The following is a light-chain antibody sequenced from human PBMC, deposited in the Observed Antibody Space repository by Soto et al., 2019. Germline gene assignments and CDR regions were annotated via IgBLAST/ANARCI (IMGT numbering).Light chain of an antibody. Sequence: DTQMTQSPSSLSASVGDRVTITCRASQGISNYLAWYQQKPGKVPKLLIYSASTLQSGVPSRFSGSGSGTDFTLTFSSLEPEDVATYYCQHYNNAPYTFGQGTKLEIK. CDR2: SAS. CDR3: QHYNNAPYT. CDR1: QGISNY. V-gene: IGKV1-27*01. J-gene: IGKJ2*01.